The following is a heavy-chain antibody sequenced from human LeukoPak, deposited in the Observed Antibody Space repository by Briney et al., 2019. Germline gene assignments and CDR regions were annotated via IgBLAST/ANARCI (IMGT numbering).Heavy chain of an antibody. D-gene: IGHD2-2*01. Sequence: SETLSLTCTVSGGSISSFYWSWIRQPPGKGPEWIGYIYYTGSTYYNPSLKSRVTISVDTSKNQFSLKLSSVTAADTAVYYCAREIVVVPAAYDYWGQGTLSPSPQ. V-gene: IGHV4-59*12. J-gene: IGHJ4*02. CDR2: IYYTGST. CDR1: GGSISSFY. CDR3: AREIVVVPAAYDY.